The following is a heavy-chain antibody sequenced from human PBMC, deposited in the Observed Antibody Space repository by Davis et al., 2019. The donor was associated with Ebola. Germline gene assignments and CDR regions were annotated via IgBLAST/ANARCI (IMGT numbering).Heavy chain of an antibody. J-gene: IGHJ5*02. V-gene: IGHV2-5*02. Sequence: SGPTLVNPTQTLTLTCTFSGFSLSTSGVGVGWIRQPPGKALEWLALLYWDDAKRYSPSLKSRPTIPKDTSKNQVVLTMTNMDPVDTATYYCAHRRLQRYSSSWYNWFDPWGQGTLVTVSS. CDR3: AHRRLQRYSSSWYNWFDP. CDR2: LYWDDAK. D-gene: IGHD6-13*01. CDR1: GFSLSTSGVG.